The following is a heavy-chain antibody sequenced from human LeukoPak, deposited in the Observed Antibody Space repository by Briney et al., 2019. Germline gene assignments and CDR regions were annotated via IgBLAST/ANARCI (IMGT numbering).Heavy chain of an antibody. CDR3: ARAVSWYGPYYFDY. J-gene: IGHJ4*02. D-gene: IGHD6-13*01. V-gene: IGHV1-2*02. CDR2: INPNSGGT. Sequence: GASVKVSCKASGYRFTGFFMHWVRQAPGQGLEWMGWINPNSGGTNYAQKFQGRVTMTRDTSISTAYMELSRLRSDDTAVYYCARAVSWYGPYYFDYWGQGTLVTVSS. CDR1: GYRFTGFF.